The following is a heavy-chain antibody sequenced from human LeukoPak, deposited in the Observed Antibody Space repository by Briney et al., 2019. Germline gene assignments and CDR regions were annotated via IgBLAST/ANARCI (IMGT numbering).Heavy chain of an antibody. J-gene: IGHJ4*02. V-gene: IGHV3-30*02. CDR3: AKVRGYCSGGSCYSSIDY. D-gene: IGHD2-15*01. CDR2: IRHDGSSK. CDR1: GFTFSAYD. Sequence: AESLRLSCAASGFTFSAYDMHWVRQAPGKGLEWVAFIRHDGSSKYYPDSVRGLFTISRDTSGNTLFMQMNTLRADEPAVYYCAKVRGYCSGGSCYSSIDYWGQGTLVTVSS.